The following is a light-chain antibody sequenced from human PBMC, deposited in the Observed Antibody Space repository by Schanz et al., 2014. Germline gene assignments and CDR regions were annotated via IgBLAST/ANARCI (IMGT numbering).Light chain of an antibody. V-gene: IGLV2-8*01. Sequence: QSALTQPPSASGSPGQSVTISCTGTSSDIGRYNYVSWYQHHPGKAPKLLIYEVTKRPSGVPDRFSGSKSGNTASLTVSGLQAEDEADYYCQSYDSSLSGSGVFGGGTKLTVL. CDR3: QSYDSSLSGSGV. J-gene: IGLJ2*01. CDR2: EVT. CDR1: SSDIGRYNY.